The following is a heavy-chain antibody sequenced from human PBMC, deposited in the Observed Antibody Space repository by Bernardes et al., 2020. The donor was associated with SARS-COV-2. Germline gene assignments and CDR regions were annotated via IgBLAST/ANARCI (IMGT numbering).Heavy chain of an antibody. J-gene: IGHJ4*02. V-gene: IGHV3-23*01. D-gene: IGHD2-15*01. CDR2: IGGSGGNT. Sequence: GGSLRLSCEVSDFTFRSYAMSWVRQAPGKGLEWVSIIGGSGGNTYYADSVKGRFTISRDNSRNVLYLQMNSLRADDTAVYYCARDRYCSGGSCFSDLWGQGTLVTVSS. CDR1: DFTFRSYA. CDR3: ARDRYCSGGSCFSDL.